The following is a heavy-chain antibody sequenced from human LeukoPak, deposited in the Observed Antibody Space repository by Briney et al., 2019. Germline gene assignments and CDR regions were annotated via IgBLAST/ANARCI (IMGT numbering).Heavy chain of an antibody. J-gene: IGHJ5*02. CDR1: GGSISTTSYF. CDR2: IYYSGTT. V-gene: IGHV4-39*07. D-gene: IGHD2-2*01. CDR3: ARVYSSTHNWFDT. Sequence: PSETLSLACTVSGGSISTTSYFWAWIRQPPGEGLEWIGSIYYSGTTYYNSSLKSRVTISIERSKNHFSLNLNSLTAADTAVYYCARVYSSTHNWFDTWGQGTQVTVSS.